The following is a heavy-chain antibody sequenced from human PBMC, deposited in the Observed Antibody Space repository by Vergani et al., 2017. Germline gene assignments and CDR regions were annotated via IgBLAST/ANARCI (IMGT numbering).Heavy chain of an antibody. V-gene: IGHV3-48*01. D-gene: IGHD2-2*01. CDR1: GFTFSSYS. CDR2: ISSSSSTI. Sequence: EVQLVESGGGLVQPGGSLRLSCAASGFTFSSYSMNWVRQAPGKGLEWVSYISSSSSTIYYADSVKGRFTISRDNAKYSLYLQMNSLRAEDTAVYYCARGCSSTSCYYYYYGMDVWGQGTTVTVSS. J-gene: IGHJ6*02. CDR3: ARGCSSTSCYYYYYGMDV.